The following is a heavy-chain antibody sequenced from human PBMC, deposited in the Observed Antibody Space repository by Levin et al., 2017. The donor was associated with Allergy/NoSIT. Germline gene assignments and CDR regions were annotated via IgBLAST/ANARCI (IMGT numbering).Heavy chain of an antibody. CDR2: IKQDGSEK. J-gene: IGHJ3*01. CDR3: VRDLTTTTAGAFDV. V-gene: IGHV3-7*03. Sequence: LSLTCAASGFTFRSYWMSWVRQAPGKGLEWVANIKQDGSEKYYVDSVKGRFTISRDNAKNSLYLQLDSLRVEDTAVYHCVRDLTTTTAGAFDVWGLGTMVIVFS. D-gene: IGHD4-17*01. CDR1: GFTFRSYW.